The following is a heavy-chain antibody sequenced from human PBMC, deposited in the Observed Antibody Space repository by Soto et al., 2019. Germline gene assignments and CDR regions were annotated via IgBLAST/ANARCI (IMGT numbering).Heavy chain of an antibody. Sequence: SETLSLTCTVSGASLSSSTYYWGWIRQPPGKGLEWIGTIYYSGITYYNPSLQSRVTISVDTSKNQFSLRLSFVTAADAALYFCARQDVRAWGRFDPWGQGTLVTVSS. D-gene: IGHD7-27*01. CDR2: IYYSGIT. V-gene: IGHV4-39*01. CDR1: GASLSSSTYY. CDR3: ARQDVRAWGRFDP. J-gene: IGHJ5*02.